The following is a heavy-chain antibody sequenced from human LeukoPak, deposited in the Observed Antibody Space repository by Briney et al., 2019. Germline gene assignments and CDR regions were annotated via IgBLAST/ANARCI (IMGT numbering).Heavy chain of an antibody. CDR3: ARGVAYCGGGCYSYYFDY. D-gene: IGHD2-21*02. CDR1: GGSFSGYY. Sequence: SETLSLTCAVYGGSFSGYYWSWIRQPPGKGLEWIGEINHSGSTNYNPSLKSRVTISVDTSKNQFSLKLSSVTAADTAVYYCARGVAYCGGGCYSYYFDYWGQGTLVTVSS. V-gene: IGHV4-34*01. CDR2: INHSGST. J-gene: IGHJ4*02.